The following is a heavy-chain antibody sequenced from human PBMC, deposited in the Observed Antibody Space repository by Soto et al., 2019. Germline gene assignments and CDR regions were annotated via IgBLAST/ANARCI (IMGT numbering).Heavy chain of an antibody. CDR1: GGTFSSYA. CDR3: ARDLPTYGSGSYSVYYYYGMDV. J-gene: IGHJ6*02. Sequence: QVQLVQSGAEVKKPGSSVKVSCKASGGTFSSYAISWVRQAPGQGLEWMGGIIPIFGTANYAQKFQGRVTITADESTSTDYMELSSLRSEDTAVYYCARDLPTYGSGSYSVYYYYGMDVWGQGTTVTVSS. CDR2: IIPIFGTA. V-gene: IGHV1-69*01. D-gene: IGHD3-10*01.